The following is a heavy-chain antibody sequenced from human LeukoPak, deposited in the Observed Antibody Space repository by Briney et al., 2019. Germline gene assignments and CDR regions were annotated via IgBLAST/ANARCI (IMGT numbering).Heavy chain of an antibody. CDR3: ARDSVWSGYPDY. CDR2: INHSGST. Sequence: PSETLSLTCAVYGGSFSGYYWSWIRQPPGKGLEWIGEINHSGSTNYNPSLKSRVTISVDTSKNQFSLKLSSVTAADTAVYYCARDSVWSGYPDYWGQGTLVTVSS. CDR1: GGSFSGYY. J-gene: IGHJ4*02. D-gene: IGHD3-3*01. V-gene: IGHV4-34*01.